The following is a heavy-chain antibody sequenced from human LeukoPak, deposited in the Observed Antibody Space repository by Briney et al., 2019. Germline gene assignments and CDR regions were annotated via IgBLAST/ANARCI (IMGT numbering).Heavy chain of an antibody. CDR3: ARGLDNYGSGSSD. CDR1: GFTFSRYN. Sequence: PGGSLRLSCAASGFTFSRYNMNWVRQAPGKGLEWVSSISSSSSYIYYADSVKGRFTISRDNAKNSLYLQLNSLRAEDTAVYYCARGLDNYGSGSSDWGQGTLVTVSS. D-gene: IGHD3-10*01. CDR2: ISSSSSYI. J-gene: IGHJ4*02. V-gene: IGHV3-21*01.